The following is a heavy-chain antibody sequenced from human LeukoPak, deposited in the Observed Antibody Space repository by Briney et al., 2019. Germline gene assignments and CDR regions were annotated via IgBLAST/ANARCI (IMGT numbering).Heavy chain of an antibody. Sequence: ASVKVSCKVSGYTLTELSMHWVRQAPGKGLEWMRGFDPEDGETIYAQKFQGRVTMTEDTSTDTAYMELSSLRSEDTAVYYCATAGYYGSGSYYKRGYYFDYWGQGTLVTVSS. J-gene: IGHJ4*02. D-gene: IGHD3-10*01. CDR3: ATAGYYGSGSYYKRGYYFDY. CDR2: FDPEDGET. V-gene: IGHV1-24*01. CDR1: GYTLTELS.